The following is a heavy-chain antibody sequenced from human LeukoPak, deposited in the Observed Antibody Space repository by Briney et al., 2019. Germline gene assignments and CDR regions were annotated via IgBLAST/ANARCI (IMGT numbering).Heavy chain of an antibody. CDR1: GYTFTNYA. Sequence: ASVKVSCKASGYTFTNYAMHWVRHAPGQSLEWMGWINTGYGNTKYSQEFQGRVTITRATSASTVYMDLSSLKYEDMAVYYCARGGDSSGWYERGFDPWGQGTLVTVSS. CDR3: ARGGDSSGWYERGFDP. CDR2: INTGYGNT. J-gene: IGHJ5*02. D-gene: IGHD6-19*01. V-gene: IGHV1-3*03.